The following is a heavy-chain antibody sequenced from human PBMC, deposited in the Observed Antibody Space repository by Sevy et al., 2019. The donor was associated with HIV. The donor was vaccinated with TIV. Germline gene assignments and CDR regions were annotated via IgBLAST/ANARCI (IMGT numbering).Heavy chain of an antibody. CDR3: AKDRGYCSSTSCAPYYYYGMDV. J-gene: IGHJ6*02. V-gene: IGHV3-23*01. Sequence: GGSLRLSCAASGFTFSSYAMSWVRQAPGKGLEWVSAISGSGGSTYYADSVKGRFTISRDNSKNTLYLQMNSLRAEDTAVYYCAKDRGYCSSTSCAPYYYYGMDVWGQWTTVTVSS. CDR1: GFTFSSYA. CDR2: ISGSGGST. D-gene: IGHD2-2*01.